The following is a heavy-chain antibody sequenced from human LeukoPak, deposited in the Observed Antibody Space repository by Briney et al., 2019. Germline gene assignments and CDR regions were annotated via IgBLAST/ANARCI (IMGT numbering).Heavy chain of an antibody. Sequence: GGSLRLSCAASGFTFSSYAMSWVRQAPGKGLEWVSAISGSGGSTCYADSVKGRFTISRDNSKNTLYLQMSSLRAEDTAVYYCAKDPRPRIVVVPAAIWYWGQGTLVTVSS. J-gene: IGHJ4*02. D-gene: IGHD2-2*01. CDR1: GFTFSSYA. CDR3: AKDPRPRIVVVPAAIWY. CDR2: ISGSGGST. V-gene: IGHV3-23*01.